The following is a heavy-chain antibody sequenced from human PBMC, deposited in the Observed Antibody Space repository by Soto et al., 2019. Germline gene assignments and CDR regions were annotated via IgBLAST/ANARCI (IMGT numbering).Heavy chain of an antibody. CDR2: IYYSGST. J-gene: IGHJ5*02. V-gene: IGHV4-4*02. CDR3: ARAKKVAVAGTVGWFDP. Sequence: SETLCLTCSVSGGSISSSNGWSWVRQPPGKGLEWIGYIYYSGSTYYNPSLKSRVTISVDTSKNQFSLKLSSVTAADTAVYYCARAKKVAVAGTVGWFDPWGQGTLVTVSS. D-gene: IGHD6-19*01. CDR1: GGSISSSNG.